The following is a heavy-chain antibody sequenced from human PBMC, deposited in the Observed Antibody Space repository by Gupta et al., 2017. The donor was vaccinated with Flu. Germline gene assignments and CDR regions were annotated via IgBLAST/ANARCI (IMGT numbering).Heavy chain of an antibody. CDR1: GFTVSSNY. D-gene: IGHD2-2*01. Sequence: EVQLVETGGGLIQPGGSLRLSCAASGFTVSSNYMSWVRQAPGKGLEWVSVIYSGGSTYYADSVKGRFTISRDNSKNTLYLQMNSLRAEDTAGYYCARYVVVPAARAFDIWGQGTMVTVSS. V-gene: IGHV3-53*02. CDR3: ARYVVVPAARAFDI. CDR2: IYSGGST. J-gene: IGHJ3*02.